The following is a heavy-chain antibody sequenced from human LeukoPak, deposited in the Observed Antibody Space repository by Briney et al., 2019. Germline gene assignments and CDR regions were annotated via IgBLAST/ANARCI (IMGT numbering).Heavy chain of an antibody. CDR3: TRHVDSSGYDRDY. CDR2: IRSKANSYAT. CDR1: GFTFSGSA. J-gene: IGHJ4*02. D-gene: IGHD3-22*01. V-gene: IGHV3-73*01. Sequence: GGSLRLSCAVSGFTFSGSAMHWVRQASGKGLEWVGRIRSKANSYATAYAASVKGRFTISRDDSKNTAYLQMNSLKTEDTAVYYCTRHVDSSGYDRDYWGQGTLVTVSS.